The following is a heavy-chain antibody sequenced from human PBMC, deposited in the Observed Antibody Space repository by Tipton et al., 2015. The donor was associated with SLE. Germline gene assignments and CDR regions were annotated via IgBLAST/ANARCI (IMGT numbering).Heavy chain of an antibody. CDR2: FYYRGST. Sequence: TLSLTCNVSGASISSTYHYWGWIRQPPGNGLEWIGNFYYRGSTSYNPSLKSRVTIFLDTSKNQFSLRLSSVTAADTAEYYCARAQTPTLYYMDVWGKGTTVTVSS. J-gene: IGHJ6*03. V-gene: IGHV4-39*01. CDR3: ARAQTPTLYYMDV. CDR1: GASISSTYHY.